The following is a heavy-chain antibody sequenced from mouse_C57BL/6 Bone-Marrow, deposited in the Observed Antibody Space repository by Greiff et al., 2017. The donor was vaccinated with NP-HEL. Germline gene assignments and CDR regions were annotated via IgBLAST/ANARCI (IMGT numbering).Heavy chain of an antibody. J-gene: IGHJ4*01. D-gene: IGHD1-1*01. CDR3: ARGTTVVENAMDY. Sequence: VQLQQSVAELVRPGASVKLSCTASGFNIKNTYMHWVKQRHEQGLEWIGRIDPANGNTKYAPTFQGKATITADTSSNTADLQLSSMTSEDTSIYYCARGTTVVENAMDYWGQGTSVTVSS. V-gene: IGHV14-3*01. CDR2: IDPANGNT. CDR1: GFNIKNTY.